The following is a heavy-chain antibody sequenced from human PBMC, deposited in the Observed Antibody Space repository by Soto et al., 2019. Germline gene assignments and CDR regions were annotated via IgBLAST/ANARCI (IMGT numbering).Heavy chain of an antibody. CDR1: GGTFSSYT. D-gene: IGHD5-12*01. CDR3: ARDRYSGYDRNWYFDL. J-gene: IGHJ2*01. Sequence: SVKVSFKASGGTFSSYTISWVRQAPGQGLEWMGRIIPILGIANYAQKFQGRVTITADKSTSTAYMELSSLRSEDTAVYYCARDRYSGYDRNWYFDLWGRGTLVTVSS. CDR2: IIPILGIA. V-gene: IGHV1-69*04.